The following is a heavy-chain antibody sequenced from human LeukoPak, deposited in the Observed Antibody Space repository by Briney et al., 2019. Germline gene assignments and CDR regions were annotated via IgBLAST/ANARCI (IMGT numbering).Heavy chain of an antibody. CDR3: ARVRRQLVYFDY. CDR1: GYTFTNYG. Sequence: ASVKVSCKASGYTFTNYGITWVRQAPGQGLEWMGWISAYNGNTNYAQKLQGRVTMTTDTSTSTAYMELRSLRSDDTAVYYCARVRRQLVYFDYWGQGTLVTVSS. D-gene: IGHD6-13*01. CDR2: ISAYNGNT. J-gene: IGHJ4*02. V-gene: IGHV1-18*01.